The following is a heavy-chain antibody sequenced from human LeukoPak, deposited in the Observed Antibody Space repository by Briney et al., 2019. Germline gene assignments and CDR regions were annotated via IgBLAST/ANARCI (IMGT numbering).Heavy chain of an antibody. CDR2: ISYDGSNK. CDR1: GFTSSSYA. D-gene: IGHD6-13*01. Sequence: GGSLRLSCAASGFTSSSYAMHWVRQAPGKGLEWVAVISYDGSNKYYADSVKGRFTISRDNSKNTLYLQMNSLRAEDTAVYYCARDLARIAAAGTGYYYYGMDVWGQGTTVTVSS. J-gene: IGHJ6*02. CDR3: ARDLARIAAAGTGYYYYGMDV. V-gene: IGHV3-30-3*01.